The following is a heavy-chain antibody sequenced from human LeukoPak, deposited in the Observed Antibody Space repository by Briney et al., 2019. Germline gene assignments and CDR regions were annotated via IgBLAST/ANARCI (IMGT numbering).Heavy chain of an antibody. D-gene: IGHD3-16*01. J-gene: IGHJ4*02. V-gene: IGHV3-72*01. CDR1: GFTLRDHY. Sequence: GGSLRLSCADSGFTLRDHYMDWVRQAPGKGLEWVGRSRGKANSYTTEYAASVKGRSTVSRDDSKISLYLQMNSLKAEDTAVYYCVRIAGGNYYFDYWGQGTLVTVSS. CDR3: VRIAGGNYYFDY. CDR2: SRGKANSYTT.